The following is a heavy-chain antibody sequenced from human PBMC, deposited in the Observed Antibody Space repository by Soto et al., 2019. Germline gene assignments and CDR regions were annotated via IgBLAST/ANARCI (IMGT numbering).Heavy chain of an antibody. Sequence: GGSLRLSCAASGFTFSSYWMSWVRQAPGKGLEWVANIKQDGSEKYYVDSVKGRFTISRDNAKNSLYLQMNSLRAEDTAVYYCARIPELRDFWSGPRWFDPWGQGTLVTVSS. D-gene: IGHD3-3*01. CDR2: IKQDGSEK. CDR1: GFTFSSYW. J-gene: IGHJ5*02. V-gene: IGHV3-7*01. CDR3: ARIPELRDFWSGPRWFDP.